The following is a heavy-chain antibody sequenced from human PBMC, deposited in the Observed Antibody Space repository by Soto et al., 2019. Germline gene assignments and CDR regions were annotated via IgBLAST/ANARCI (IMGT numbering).Heavy chain of an antibody. V-gene: IGHV3-53*02. J-gene: IGHJ4*02. CDR2: IYSGGST. CDR1: GFTVSSNY. D-gene: IGHD1-26*01. CDR3: ARGGEVGATRGPLDY. Sequence: EVQLVETGGGLIQPGGSLRLSCAASGFTVSSNYMSWVRQAPGKGLEWVSVIYSGGSTYYADSMKGRFTISRAISKTTLYLQMNSLRDEDTAVYYCARGGEVGATRGPLDYWGQGTLVTVSS.